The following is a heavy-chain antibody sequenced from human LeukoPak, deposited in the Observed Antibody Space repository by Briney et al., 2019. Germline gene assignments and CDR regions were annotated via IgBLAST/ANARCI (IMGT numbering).Heavy chain of an antibody. Sequence: GRSLRLSCAAPGFTFSSYGMHWVRQAPGKGLEWVAVISYDGSNKYYADSVKGRFTISRDNSKNTLYLQMNSLRAEDTAVYYCAKDLKQWLAGDYWGQGTLVTVSS. J-gene: IGHJ4*02. D-gene: IGHD6-19*01. V-gene: IGHV3-30*18. CDR2: ISYDGSNK. CDR1: GFTFSSYG. CDR3: AKDLKQWLAGDY.